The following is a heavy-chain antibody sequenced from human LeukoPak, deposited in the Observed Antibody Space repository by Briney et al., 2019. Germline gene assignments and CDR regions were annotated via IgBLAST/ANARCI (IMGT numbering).Heavy chain of an antibody. Sequence: GASVKVSCKTSGYTFTGYYIHWVRQAPGQGGEGMGWINPNSGGTNYAQKFQGRDTINRDTEMSTDYREESRLRSDDTAVYYCASVRDGLRLSTPFDYWGQGTLVTVSS. D-gene: IGHD5-12*01. V-gene: IGHV1-2*02. CDR2: INPNSGGT. CDR1: GYTFTGYY. CDR3: ASVRDGLRLSTPFDY. J-gene: IGHJ4*02.